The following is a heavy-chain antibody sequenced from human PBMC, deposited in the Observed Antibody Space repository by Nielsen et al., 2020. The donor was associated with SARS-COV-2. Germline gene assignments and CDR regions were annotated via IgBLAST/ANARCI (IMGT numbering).Heavy chain of an antibody. CDR1: GYVFTSYW. Sequence: ASVKVSCKASGYVFTSYWIHWVRQAPGQGLEWMGIIDPSGGSTRYAQRLQGRVAITRDTSTRTVYIDLTSLRSEDIAVYYCARAPSDYYGMDVWGQGTTVTVSS. D-gene: IGHD3-3*01. J-gene: IGHJ6*02. V-gene: IGHV1-46*04. CDR3: ARAPSDYYGMDV. CDR2: IDPSGGST.